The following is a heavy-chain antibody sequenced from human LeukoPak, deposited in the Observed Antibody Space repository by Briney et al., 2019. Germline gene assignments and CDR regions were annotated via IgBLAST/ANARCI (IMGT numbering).Heavy chain of an antibody. CDR3: ARRGEGTSMSRFDY. CDR2: IYYSGST. D-gene: IGHD3-22*01. CDR1: GGSISSSSYY. J-gene: IGHJ4*02. Sequence: SENLSLTCTVSGGSISSSSYYWGWIRQPPGKGLEWIGSIYYSGSTYYNPSLKSRVTISVDTSKKQFSLKLSSVTAADTAVYYCARRGEGTSMSRFDYWGQGTLVTVSS. V-gene: IGHV4-39*01.